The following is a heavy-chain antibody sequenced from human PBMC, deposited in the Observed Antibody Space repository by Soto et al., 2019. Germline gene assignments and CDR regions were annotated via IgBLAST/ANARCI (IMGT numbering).Heavy chain of an antibody. CDR1: GDTFNFYS. Sequence: QVQLVQSGAEVKSAGSSVKVSCKASGDTFNFYSINWVRQAPGLGLEWVGRVNPILSMSNYAQRFQGSVTMTAEKSPGTAYMELRSLRSEDTAIYYCASNYGSGYRAFDSWGQGALVTVSS. V-gene: IGHV1-69*02. J-gene: IGHJ4*02. D-gene: IGHD3-10*01. CDR2: VNPILSMS. CDR3: ASNYGSGYRAFDS.